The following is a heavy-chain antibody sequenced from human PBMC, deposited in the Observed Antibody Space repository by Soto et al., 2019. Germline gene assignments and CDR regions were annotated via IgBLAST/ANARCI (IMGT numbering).Heavy chain of an antibody. D-gene: IGHD3-16*01. CDR2: ISSSSSTI. J-gene: IGHJ5*02. CDR3: ARDNKITWSWWFRP. Sequence: GGSLXLSCAASGFTFSRYSMNWLRQAPGKGLEWVSYISSSSSTIYYADSVKGRFTISRDNAKNSLYLQMNSLRAEDTAVYYRARDNKITWSWWFRPWGQATLVTVPS. V-gene: IGHV3-48*01. CDR1: GFTFSRYS.